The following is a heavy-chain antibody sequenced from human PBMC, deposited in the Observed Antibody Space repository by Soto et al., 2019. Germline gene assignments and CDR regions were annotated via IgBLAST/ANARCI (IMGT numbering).Heavy chain of an antibody. CDR2: IIPIFGTG. D-gene: IGHD3-22*01. V-gene: IGHV1-69*13. Sequence: SLKVSCKASGGTFSSYAISWVRQAPGQGLEWMGGIIPIFGTGNYAQKFQGRVTITADDSTSTAYMELSSLRSEDTAVYYCARAGYYDSSGYYPTAFDLWGQGTRVTVS. CDR1: GGTFSSYA. J-gene: IGHJ3*01. CDR3: ARAGYYDSSGYYPTAFDL.